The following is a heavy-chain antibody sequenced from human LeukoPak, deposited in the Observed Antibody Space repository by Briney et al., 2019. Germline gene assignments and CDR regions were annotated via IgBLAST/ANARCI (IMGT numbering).Heavy chain of an antibody. D-gene: IGHD6-13*01. CDR2: ISAYNGNT. J-gene: IGHJ5*02. Sequence: ASVKVSCKASGYTFTSYGISWVRQAPGQGLEWMGWISAYNGNTNYAQKLQGRVTMTTDTSTSTAYMELKSLRSDDTAVYYCARAWFVGRYSSSWYGWYPWGQGTLVTVSS. CDR3: ARAWFVGRYSSSWYGWYP. V-gene: IGHV1-18*01. CDR1: GYTFTSYG.